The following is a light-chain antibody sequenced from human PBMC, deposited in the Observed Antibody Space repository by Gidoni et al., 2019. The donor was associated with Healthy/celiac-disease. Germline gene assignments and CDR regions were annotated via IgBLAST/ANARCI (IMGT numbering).Light chain of an antibody. V-gene: IGLV2-14*01. CDR3: SSYTSIVV. J-gene: IGLJ2*01. CDR1: SSDVGGYNY. Sequence: QSALTQPASVSGSPGQSITISCTGTSSDVGGYNYVSWYQQHPGKAPKLMLYYVSNRPSGVSTRSSGSKSGNTASLTISGLQAEDEADYYCSSYTSIVVFGGGTKLTVL. CDR2: YVS.